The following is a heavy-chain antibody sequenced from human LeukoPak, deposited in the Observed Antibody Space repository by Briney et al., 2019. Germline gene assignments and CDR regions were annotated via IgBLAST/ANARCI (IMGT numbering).Heavy chain of an antibody. CDR1: GGSISSYY. Sequence: TSETLSLTCTVSGGSISSYYWSWIRQPPGKGLEWIGYIYYSGSTNYNPSLKSRVTISVDTSKNQFSLKLSSVTAADTAVYYCASRYYDFWSGHHFDYWGQGTLVTVSS. CDR2: IYYSGST. V-gene: IGHV4-59*01. J-gene: IGHJ4*02. D-gene: IGHD3-3*01. CDR3: ASRYYDFWSGHHFDY.